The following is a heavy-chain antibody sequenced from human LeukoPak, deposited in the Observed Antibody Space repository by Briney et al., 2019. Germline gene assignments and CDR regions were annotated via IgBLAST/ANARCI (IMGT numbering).Heavy chain of an antibody. CDR2: IYYSGST. Sequence: SETLSLTCTVSGGSISSSSYYWGWIRQPPGKGLEWIGSIYYSGSTYYNPSLKSRVTISVDTSKNQFSLKLSSVTAADTAVYYCARLQGRNSYGLGDTSSGIIDYWGQGTLVTVSS. CDR3: ARLQGRNSYGLGDTSSGIIDY. J-gene: IGHJ4*02. V-gene: IGHV4-39*01. D-gene: IGHD5-18*01. CDR1: GGSISSSSYY.